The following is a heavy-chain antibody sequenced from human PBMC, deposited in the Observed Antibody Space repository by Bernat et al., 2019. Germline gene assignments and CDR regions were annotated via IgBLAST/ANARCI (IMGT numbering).Heavy chain of an antibody. J-gene: IGHJ4*02. Sequence: QVQLVESGGGVVQPGWSLSLPCAASGFTFSSYAMHWVRQAPGKGLEWVAVISYDGSNKYYADSVKGRFTISRDNSKNTLYLQMDSLRAEETAGYYCARALREIVVFIMDYWGQGTLVTVSS. CDR1: GFTFSSYA. CDR2: ISYDGSNK. V-gene: IGHV3-30-3*01. CDR3: ARALREIVVFIMDY. D-gene: IGHD3-22*01.